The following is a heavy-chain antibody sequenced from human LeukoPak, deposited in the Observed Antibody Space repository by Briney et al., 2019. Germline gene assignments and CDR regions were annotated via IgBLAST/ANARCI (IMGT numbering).Heavy chain of an antibody. CDR1: GFTFSGYW. Sequence: GGSLRLSCAASGFTFSGYWMSWVRQAPGKGLEWVANIKEDGSEKYYVDSVKGRVTISRDNAKNSLYLQMNSLRVEDTAVYYCAGQGPRFDPWGQGTLVTVSS. V-gene: IGHV3-7*01. J-gene: IGHJ5*02. CDR2: IKEDGSEK. CDR3: AGQGPRFDP.